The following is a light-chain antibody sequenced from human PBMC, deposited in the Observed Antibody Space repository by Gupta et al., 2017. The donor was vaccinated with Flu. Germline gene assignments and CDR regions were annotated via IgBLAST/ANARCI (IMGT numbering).Light chain of an antibody. V-gene: IGKV4-1*01. Sequence: DLVMPQSPDSMALSLGESAPINCRSSRSVLYNSNNKNYLAWYQQKPGRPPKLLIYCSSTRQSGVPDRFSGSGSGTDFTLTISSLQAEDVAVYYCQQYYATASWTFGQGTKVEIK. CDR3: QQYYATASWT. J-gene: IGKJ1*01. CDR2: CSS. CDR1: RSVLYNSNNKNY.